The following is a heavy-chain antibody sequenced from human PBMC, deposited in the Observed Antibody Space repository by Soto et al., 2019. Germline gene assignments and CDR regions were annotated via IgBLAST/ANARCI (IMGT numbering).Heavy chain of an antibody. V-gene: IGHV1-24*01. D-gene: IGHD5-18*01. CDR3: ARARGTATVLYYYGMDV. CDR1: GDRLAGFS. CDR2: FDPEDGET. J-gene: IGHJ6*02. Sequence: ASVAICIKVSGDRLAGFSMRCVRQAPGKGLEWMGGFDPEDGETIYAQKFQGRVTITADESTSTAYMELSSLRSEDTAVYYCARARGTATVLYYYGMDVWGQGTTVTVSS.